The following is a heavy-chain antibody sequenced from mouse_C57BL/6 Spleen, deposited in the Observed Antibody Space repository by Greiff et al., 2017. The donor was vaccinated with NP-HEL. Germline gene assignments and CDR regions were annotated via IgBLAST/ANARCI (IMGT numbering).Heavy chain of an antibody. CDR1: GYTFTSYW. V-gene: IGHV1-64*01. D-gene: IGHD2-4*01. Sequence: VQLQQSGAELVKPGASVKLSCKASGYTFTSYWMHWVKQRPGQGLEWIGMIHPNSGSTNYNEKFKSKATLTVDKSSSTAYMQLSSLTSEDSAVYYCARCPYDYDVAMDYWGQGTSVTVSS. CDR3: ARCPYDYDVAMDY. J-gene: IGHJ4*01. CDR2: IHPNSGST.